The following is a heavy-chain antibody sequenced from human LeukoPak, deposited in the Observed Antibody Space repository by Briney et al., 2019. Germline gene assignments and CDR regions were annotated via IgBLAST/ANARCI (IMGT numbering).Heavy chain of an antibody. J-gene: IGHJ4*02. D-gene: IGHD5-12*01. V-gene: IGHV3-64*01. CDR1: GFTFSSYA. Sequence: GGSLRLSCAASGFTFSSYAMHWVRQAPGKGLEYVSAISSNGGSTYYANSVKGRFTISRDNSKNTLYLQMGSLRAEDMAVYYCARDPGYSGYDYYYFDYWGQGTLVTVSS. CDR2: ISSNGGST. CDR3: ARDPGYSGYDYYYFDY.